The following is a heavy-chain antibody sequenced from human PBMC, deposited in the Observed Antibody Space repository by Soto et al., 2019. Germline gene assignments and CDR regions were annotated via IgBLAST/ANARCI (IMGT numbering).Heavy chain of an antibody. CDR2: IYYSGST. Sequence: PSETLSLTCTLSGGSISSYYWSWIRQPPGKGLEWIGYIYYSGSTNYNPSLKRRVTISVDTSKNQFYMKLSSVTDADTAMYYCARDQRIQLIGYGMDLWGQGTKVTVSS. CDR1: GGSISSYY. J-gene: IGHJ6*02. D-gene: IGHD5-18*01. V-gene: IGHV4-59*01. CDR3: ARDQRIQLIGYGMDL.